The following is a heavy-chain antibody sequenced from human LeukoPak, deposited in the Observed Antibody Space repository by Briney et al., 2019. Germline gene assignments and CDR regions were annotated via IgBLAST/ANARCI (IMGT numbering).Heavy chain of an antibody. Sequence: GGSLILSCAASGFTYSHYGMHWVRQAPGKGLEWVAVIWSDGTQKYYGDAVKGRFTISRDNSMKTLFLQMNSLRGDDTAVYYCAKDAQRGFDYSNSLESWGQGTQVTVSS. J-gene: IGHJ5*01. CDR2: IWSDGTQK. CDR3: AKDAQRGFDYSNSLES. CDR1: GFTYSHYG. D-gene: IGHD4-11*01. V-gene: IGHV3-33*06.